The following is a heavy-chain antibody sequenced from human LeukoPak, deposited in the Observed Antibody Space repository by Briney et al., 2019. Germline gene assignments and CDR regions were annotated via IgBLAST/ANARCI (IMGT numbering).Heavy chain of an antibody. D-gene: IGHD3-9*01. J-gene: IGHJ6*03. CDR2: IRYDGSNK. V-gene: IGHV3-30*02. CDR1: GFTFSSYG. Sequence: PGGSLRLSCAASGFTFSSYGVHWVRQAPGKGLEWVAFIRYDGSNKYYADSVKGRFTISRDNSKNTLYLQMNSLRAEDTAVYYCAKDYDIYGYYYMDVWGKGTTVTISS. CDR3: AKDYDIYGYYYMDV.